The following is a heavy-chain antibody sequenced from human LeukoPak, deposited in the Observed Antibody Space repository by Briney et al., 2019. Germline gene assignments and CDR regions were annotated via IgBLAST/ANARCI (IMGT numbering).Heavy chain of an antibody. CDR1: GGTFSSYA. D-gene: IGHD4-17*01. Sequence: ASVKVSCKASGGTFSSYAISWVRQAPGQGLEWMGRIIPILGIANYAQKFQGRVTITADKSTSTAYMELSSLRSEDTAVYYCARDEDYGDYATFDYWGQGTLVTVSS. J-gene: IGHJ4*02. CDR3: ARDEDYGDYATFDY. CDR2: IIPILGIA. V-gene: IGHV1-69*04.